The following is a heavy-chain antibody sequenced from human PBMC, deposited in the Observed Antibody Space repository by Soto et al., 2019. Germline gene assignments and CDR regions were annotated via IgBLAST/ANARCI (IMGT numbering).Heavy chain of an antibody. CDR2: FDPEDGET. V-gene: IGHV1-24*01. CDR3: ATESSPYIVRGVYYYGMDV. CDR1: GYTHTDLS. Sequence: ASVQVSCKVSGYTHTDLSIHLVRQAPGKGLEWMGGFDPEDGETIYAQKFQGRVTMTEDTSTDTAYMELSSLRSEDTAVYYCATESSPYIVRGVYYYGMDVWGQGTTVTVSS. D-gene: IGHD3-10*01. J-gene: IGHJ6*02.